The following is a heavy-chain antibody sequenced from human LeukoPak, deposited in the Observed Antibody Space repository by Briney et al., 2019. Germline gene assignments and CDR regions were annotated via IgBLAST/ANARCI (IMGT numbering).Heavy chain of an antibody. J-gene: IGHJ4*02. Sequence: SGGSLRLSCAASGFTFSDYYMSWIRQAPGKGLEWVSYISSSGSTIYYADSVKGRFTISRDNAKNSLYLQMNSLRAEDTAVYYCARDVPSGSSSKSYWGQGTLVTVFS. V-gene: IGHV3-11*01. CDR1: GFTFSDYY. D-gene: IGHD6-13*01. CDR3: ARDVPSGSSSKSY. CDR2: ISSSGSTI.